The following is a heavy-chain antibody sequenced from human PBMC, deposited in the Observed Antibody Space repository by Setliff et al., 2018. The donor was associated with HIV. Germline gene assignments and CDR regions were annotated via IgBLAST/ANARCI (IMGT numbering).Heavy chain of an antibody. V-gene: IGHV4-59*12. D-gene: IGHD6-13*01. CDR3: ARVSCSSWYSIPRYYYYSMDV. J-gene: IGHJ6*03. CDR1: GGSFSDYY. Sequence: SETLSLTCGIYGGSFSDYYWSWIRQPPGKGLEWIGYIYYSGSTNYNPSLSSRVTTSVDTSKNKFSLKLTSVTAADTAVYYCARVSCSSWYSIPRYYYYSMDVWGNGTTVTVSS. CDR2: IYYSGST.